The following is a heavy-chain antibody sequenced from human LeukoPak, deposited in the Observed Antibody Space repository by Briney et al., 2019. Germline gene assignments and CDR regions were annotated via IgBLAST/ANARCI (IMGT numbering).Heavy chain of an antibody. J-gene: IGHJ6*03. D-gene: IGHD4-17*01. CDR3: TRRVSPYGDYSTNYYYYYMDV. Sequence: GGSLKLSCAASGFTFSGSAMHWVRQASGKGLEWVGRIRSKANSYATAYAASVKGRCTISRDDSKNTAYLQMNSLKTEDTAVYYCTRRVSPYGDYSTNYYYYYMDVWGKGTTVTVSS. CDR1: GFTFSGSA. CDR2: IRSKANSYAT. V-gene: IGHV3-73*01.